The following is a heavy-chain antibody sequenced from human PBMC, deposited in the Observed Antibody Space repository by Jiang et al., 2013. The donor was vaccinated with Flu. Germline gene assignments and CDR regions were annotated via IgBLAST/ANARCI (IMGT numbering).Heavy chain of an antibody. CDR2: IYYSGST. V-gene: IGHV4-59*01. CDR1: GGSISSYY. Sequence: KPSETLSLTCTVSGGSISSYYWSWIRQPPGKGLEWIGYIYYSGSTNYNPSLKSRVTISVDTSKNQFSLKLSSVTAADTAVYYCAGGIAAAGTFYWFDPWGQGTLVTVSS. CDR3: AGGIAAAGTFYWFDP. D-gene: IGHD6-13*01. J-gene: IGHJ5*02.